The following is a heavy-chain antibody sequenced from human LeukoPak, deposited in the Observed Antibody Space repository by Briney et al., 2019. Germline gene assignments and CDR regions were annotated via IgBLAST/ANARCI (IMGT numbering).Heavy chain of an antibody. CDR2: INHSGGST. J-gene: IGHJ4*02. D-gene: IGHD4-17*01. Sequence: PGGSLGLSCAASGFIFSSYAVSWVRQAPGKGLEWVSVINHSGGSTSYADSVKGRFTISRDNSKNTLYLQMNSLRAEDTAVYYCAKGILRSPYYFDYWGQGTLVTVSS. CDR3: AKGILRSPYYFDY. V-gene: IGHV3-23*01. CDR1: GFIFSSYA.